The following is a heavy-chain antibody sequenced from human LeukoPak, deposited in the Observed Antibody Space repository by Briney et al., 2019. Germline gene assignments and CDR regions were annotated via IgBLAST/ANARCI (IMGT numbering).Heavy chain of an antibody. Sequence: SETLSLTCTVSGGSISSYYWSWIRQPPGKGLEWIGYIYYSGSTNYNPSLKSRVTISVDTSKNQFSLKLSSVTAADTAVYYCARRMIAVAAFDYWGQGTLVTVSS. V-gene: IGHV4-59*01. CDR2: IYYSGST. CDR3: ARRMIAVAAFDY. CDR1: GGSISSYY. D-gene: IGHD6-19*01. J-gene: IGHJ4*02.